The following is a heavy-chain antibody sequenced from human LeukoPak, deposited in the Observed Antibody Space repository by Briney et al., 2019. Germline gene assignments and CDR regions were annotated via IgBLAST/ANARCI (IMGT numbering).Heavy chain of an antibody. Sequence: PGGSLRLSCAASGFIFSNYGMHWVRQAPGMGLEWVAMIRFDGSNKYYADSVKGRFTVSRDNSKNTLYLQMNSLRAEDTAMYYCAKGPPDYMDVWGKGTTVTVSS. CDR2: IRFDGSNK. V-gene: IGHV3-30*02. CDR3: AKGPPDYMDV. J-gene: IGHJ6*03. CDR1: GFIFSNYG.